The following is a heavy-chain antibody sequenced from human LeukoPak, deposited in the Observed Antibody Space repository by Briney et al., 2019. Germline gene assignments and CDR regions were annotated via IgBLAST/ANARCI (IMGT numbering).Heavy chain of an antibody. CDR3: ARVTYGRPGYWYFDL. D-gene: IGHD3-10*01. J-gene: IGHJ2*01. V-gene: IGHV4-39*07. Sequence: SETLSLSCTVSGGSLISTSHYWGWIRQPPGKGLEWIGNIFYSGTTYYYPSLTSRVTVSIDTSKSQFSLRLTSLTAADTAVYFCARVTYGRPGYWYFDLWGRGTLVTVSS. CDR2: IFYSGTT. CDR1: GGSLISTSHY.